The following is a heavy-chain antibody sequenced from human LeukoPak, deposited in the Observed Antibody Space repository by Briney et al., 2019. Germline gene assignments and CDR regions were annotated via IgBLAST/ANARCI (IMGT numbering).Heavy chain of an antibody. V-gene: IGHV3-53*01. CDR3: AKRPSIIVGVSNWFDP. J-gene: IGHJ5*02. D-gene: IGHD1-26*01. CDR2: IYSGGST. Sequence: GGSLRLSCAASGFTVSSNYMSWVRQAPGKGLGWVSVIYSGGSTYYADSVKGRFTISRDNSKNTLYLQMNSLRAEDTAVYYCAKRPSIIVGVSNWFDPWGQGTLVTVSS. CDR1: GFTVSSNY.